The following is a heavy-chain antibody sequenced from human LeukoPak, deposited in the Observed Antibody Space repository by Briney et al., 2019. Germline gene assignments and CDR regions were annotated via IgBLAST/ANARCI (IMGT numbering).Heavy chain of an antibody. J-gene: IGHJ6*02. CDR2: IYYSGST. V-gene: IGHV4-59*01. CDR3: AREDPQTTVPEGMDV. D-gene: IGHD4-17*01. Sequence: SETLSLTCTVSGGSINNYYWSWIRQPPGKGLEWIGYIYYSGSTNYSPSLKSRVTISVDTSKNQFSLQLRSVTAADTAVYYCAREDPQTTVPEGMDVWGQGTTVTVSS. CDR1: GGSINNYY.